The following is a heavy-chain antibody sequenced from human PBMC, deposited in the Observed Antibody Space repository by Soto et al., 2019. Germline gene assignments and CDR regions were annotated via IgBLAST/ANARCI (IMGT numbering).Heavy chain of an antibody. V-gene: IGHV4-30-4*01. CDR3: ARRRGYSGYDYYYGMDV. J-gene: IGHJ6*02. D-gene: IGHD5-12*01. CDR1: GGSISSGDYY. Sequence: SETLSLTCTVSGGSISSGDYYWSWIRQPPGKGLEWIGYIYYSGSTYYNPSLKSRVTISVDTSKNQFSLKLSSVTAADTAVYYCARRRGYSGYDYYYGMDVWGQGTTVTVSS. CDR2: IYYSGST.